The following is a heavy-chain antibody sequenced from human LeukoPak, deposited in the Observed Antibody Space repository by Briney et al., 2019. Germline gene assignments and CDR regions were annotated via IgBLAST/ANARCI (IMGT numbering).Heavy chain of an antibody. J-gene: IGHJ4*02. CDR3: ATDGRGDGYNPYFHY. CDR2: ISYEGSNE. Sequence: PGGSLRLSCAASGFTFSSYGMHWVRQAPGKGLEWVAVISYEGSNEYYADSVKGRFTISRDNSKNTLYLQMNSLRAEDTAVYYCATDGRGDGYNPYFHYWGQGTLVTVSS. CDR1: GFTFSSYG. V-gene: IGHV3-30*19. D-gene: IGHD5-24*01.